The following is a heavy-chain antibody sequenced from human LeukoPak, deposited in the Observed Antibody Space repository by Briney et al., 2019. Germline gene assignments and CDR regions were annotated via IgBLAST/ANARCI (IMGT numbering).Heavy chain of an antibody. CDR3: ARGALMVRGVIISTSWFDP. CDR2: IYSGGST. Sequence: GGSLRLSCAASGFTVSSNYMSWVRQAPGKGLEWVSIIYSGGSTDYADSVKGRFTISRDNSKNTLYLQMNSLRAEDTAVYYCARGALMVRGVIISTSWFDPWGQGTLVTVSP. V-gene: IGHV3-66*01. J-gene: IGHJ5*02. CDR1: GFTVSSNY. D-gene: IGHD3-10*01.